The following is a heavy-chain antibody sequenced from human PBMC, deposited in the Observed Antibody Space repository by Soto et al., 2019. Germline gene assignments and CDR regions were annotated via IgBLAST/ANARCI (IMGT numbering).Heavy chain of an antibody. D-gene: IGHD1-26*01. CDR1: GGTLSSYT. J-gene: IGHJ1*01. CDR2: IIPIFGTA. V-gene: IGHV1-69*13. Sequence: GASVTVSCKASGGTLSSYTFSWVRQAPGQGLEWMGGIIPIFGTADYAQKFQGRLTITADQSTSTAYMELSSLRSEDTAVYYCAREGFSGSYFRNWGQGTLVTVSS. CDR3: AREGFSGSYFRN.